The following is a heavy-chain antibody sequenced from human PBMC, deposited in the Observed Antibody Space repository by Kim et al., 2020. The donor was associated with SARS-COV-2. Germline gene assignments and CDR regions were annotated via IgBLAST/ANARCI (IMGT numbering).Heavy chain of an antibody. CDR2: SGGRK. J-gene: IGHJ5*01. V-gene: IGHV1-46*01. D-gene: IGHD2-8*01. Sequence: SGGRKSNPQKFQGRVTRTRDTSTSTVYLELSSLRSEDTAVYYCAMLKADSWGQGTLVTVSS. CDR3: AMLKADS.